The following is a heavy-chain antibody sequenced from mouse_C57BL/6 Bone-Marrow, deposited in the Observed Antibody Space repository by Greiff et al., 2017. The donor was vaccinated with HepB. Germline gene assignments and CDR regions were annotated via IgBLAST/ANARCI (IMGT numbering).Heavy chain of an antibody. V-gene: IGHV1-85*01. D-gene: IGHD1-1*01. CDR2: IYPRDGST. Sequence: VKLMESGPELVKPGASVKLSCKASGYTFTSYDINWVKQRPGQGLEWIGWIYPRDGSTKYNEKFKGKATLTVDTSSSTAYMELHSLTSEDSAVYFCASTLYYYGSSYDAMDYWGQGTSVTVSS. CDR3: ASTLYYYGSSYDAMDY. CDR1: GYTFTSYD. J-gene: IGHJ4*01.